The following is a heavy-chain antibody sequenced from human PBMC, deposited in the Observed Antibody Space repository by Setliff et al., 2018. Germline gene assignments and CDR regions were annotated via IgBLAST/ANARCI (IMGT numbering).Heavy chain of an antibody. V-gene: IGHV4-39*01. CDR3: AICRYQVPYNY. Sequence: KPSETLSLTCTVSGGSMRSISYYWGWVRQPPGKGLEWIGTIYDSGTTYYNPSLKSRVTISVDTSKNQFSLRLSSATAADTAVYYCAICRYQVPYNYWGQGSLVTVSS. D-gene: IGHD2-2*01. J-gene: IGHJ4*02. CDR2: IYDSGTT. CDR1: GGSMRSISYY.